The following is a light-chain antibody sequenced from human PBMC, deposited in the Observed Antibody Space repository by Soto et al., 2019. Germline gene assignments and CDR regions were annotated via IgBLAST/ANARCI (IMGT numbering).Light chain of an antibody. Sequence: DIQMTQSPSTLSASVGDRVTITCRASQSNSNWLAWYQQKPGKAPKLLIYKASSLESGVPSRFSGSGSGTEFTLTINSLQPDDFATYYCQQYKSYWITFGGGTKVEIK. J-gene: IGKJ4*01. CDR3: QQYKSYWIT. CDR1: QSNSNW. CDR2: KAS. V-gene: IGKV1-5*03.